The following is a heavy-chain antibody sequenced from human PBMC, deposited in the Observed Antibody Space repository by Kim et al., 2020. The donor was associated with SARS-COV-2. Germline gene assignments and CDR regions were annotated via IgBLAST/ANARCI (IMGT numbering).Heavy chain of an antibody. CDR3: ARDLYYYDSSGYWGPFDL. V-gene: IGHV3-30-3*01. J-gene: IGHJ2*01. Sequence: GGSLRLSCAASGFTFSSYAMHWVRQAPGKGLEWVAVISYDGSNKYYADSVKGRFTISRDNSKNTLYLQMNSLRAEDTAVYYCARDLYYYDSSGYWGPFDLWGRGTLVTVSS. CDR2: ISYDGSNK. D-gene: IGHD3-22*01. CDR1: GFTFSSYA.